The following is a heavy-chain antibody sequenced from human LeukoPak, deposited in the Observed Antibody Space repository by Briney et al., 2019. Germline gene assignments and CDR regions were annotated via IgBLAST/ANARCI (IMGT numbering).Heavy chain of an antibody. CDR3: ARGEYSNGYPYRLDS. J-gene: IGHJ4*02. D-gene: IGHD3-16*01. V-gene: IGHV1-2*02. Sequence: ASVKVSCKASGSTFSDYHINWVRQASGQGPEWMGWINIKSGDAKYNQAFQGRVTMTRDTSISTAYMELNRLRSDDTAMYYCARGEYSNGYPYRLDSWGQGTLVTVSS. CDR2: INIKSGDA. CDR1: GSTFSDYH.